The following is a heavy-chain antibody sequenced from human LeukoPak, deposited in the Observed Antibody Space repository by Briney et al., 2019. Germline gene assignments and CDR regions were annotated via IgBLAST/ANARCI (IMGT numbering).Heavy chain of an antibody. Sequence: GGSVRLSCAVSGFTFSSYGMHWVRQAPGKGLEWVAIIWYDGSDKYYADSVKGRFTISRDNSKNTLYLQVNSLRAEDTAVYYCANQNGDSANYFGSWGQGTLVTVSS. J-gene: IGHJ4*02. D-gene: IGHD4-17*01. CDR3: ANQNGDSANYFGS. CDR2: IWYDGSDK. CDR1: GFTFSSYG. V-gene: IGHV3-33*06.